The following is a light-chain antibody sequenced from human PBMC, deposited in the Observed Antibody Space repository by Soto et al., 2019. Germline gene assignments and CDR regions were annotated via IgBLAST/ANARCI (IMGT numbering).Light chain of an antibody. Sequence: DIQMTQSPSSLSASVGDRVTITCRASQSISIYLNWYHQKPGQAPKLLIYTATRLQSGVPSRFSGSGSGTDFTLTISSLQPEDFETYYCQQSYSSPQTFGQGTKVDI. CDR3: QQSYSSPQT. CDR1: QSISIY. J-gene: IGKJ1*01. CDR2: TAT. V-gene: IGKV1-39*01.